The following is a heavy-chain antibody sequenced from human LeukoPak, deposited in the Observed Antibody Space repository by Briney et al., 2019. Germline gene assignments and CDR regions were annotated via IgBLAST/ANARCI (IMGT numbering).Heavy chain of an antibody. J-gene: IGHJ6*03. CDR1: GFTFSSYG. CDR2: IWYDGSNK. V-gene: IGHV3-30*02. Sequence: PGGSLRLSCAASGFTFSSYGMHWVRQAPGKGLEWVAAIWYDGSNKYYADSVKGRFTISRDNSKNTLYLQMNSLRAEDTAVYYCATQKSLSSIAARGGSYMDVWGKGTTVTVSS. CDR3: ATQKSLSSIAARGGSYMDV. D-gene: IGHD6-6*01.